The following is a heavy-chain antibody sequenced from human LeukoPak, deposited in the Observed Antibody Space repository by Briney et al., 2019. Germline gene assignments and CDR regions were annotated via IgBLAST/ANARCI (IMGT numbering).Heavy chain of an antibody. CDR3: ARGYWRYYDILTGYKAYYYYGMDV. CDR2: IIPIFGTA. J-gene: IGHJ6*04. CDR1: GGTFSSYA. V-gene: IGHV1-69*06. D-gene: IGHD3-9*01. Sequence: SVKVSCKASGGTFSSYAISWVRQAPGQGLEWMGGIIPIFGTANYAQKFQGRVTITADKSTSTAYMELSSLRSEDTAVYYCARGYWRYYDILTGYKAYYYYGMDVWGKGTTVTVSS.